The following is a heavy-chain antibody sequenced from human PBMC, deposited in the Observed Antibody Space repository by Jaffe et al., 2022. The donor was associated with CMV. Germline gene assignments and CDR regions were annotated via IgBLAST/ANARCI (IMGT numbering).Heavy chain of an antibody. Sequence: QVQLVESGGGVVQPGRSLRLSCAASGFTFSSYGMHWVRQAPGKGLEWVAVIWYDGSNKYYADSVKGRFTISRDNSKNTLYLQMNSLRAEDTAVYYCARGRRSGSYFREWFDPWGQGTLVTVSS. D-gene: IGHD1-26*01. CDR2: IWYDGSNK. CDR3: ARGRRSGSYFREWFDP. CDR1: GFTFSSYG. V-gene: IGHV3-33*08. J-gene: IGHJ5*02.